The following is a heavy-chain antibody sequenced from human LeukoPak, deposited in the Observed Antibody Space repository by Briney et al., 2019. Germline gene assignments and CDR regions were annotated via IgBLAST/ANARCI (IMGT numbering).Heavy chain of an antibody. V-gene: IGHV4-39*01. J-gene: IGHJ4*02. CDR1: GGSISSSSYY. D-gene: IGHD1-7*01. CDR2: IYYSGST. CDR3: ARGRGNWNLDYFDY. Sequence: SETLSLTCTVSGGSISSSSYYWGWIRQPPGKGLEWIGSIYYSGSTYYNPSLKSRVTISVDTSKNQFSLKLSSVTAADTAVYYCARGRGNWNLDYFDYWGQGTLVTVSS.